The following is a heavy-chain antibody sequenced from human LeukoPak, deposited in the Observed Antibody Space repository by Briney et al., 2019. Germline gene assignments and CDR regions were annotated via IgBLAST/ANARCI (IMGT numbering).Heavy chain of an antibody. CDR1: GGSFGGYY. D-gene: IGHD3-3*01. CDR3: ARGWSFGY. CDR2: INHSGST. V-gene: IGHV4-34*01. Sequence: SETLSLTCAVYGGSFGGYYWSWIRQPPGKGLEWIGEINHSGSTNYNPSLKSRVTISVDTSKNQFSLKLSSVTAADTAVYYCARGWSFGYWGQGTLVTVSS. J-gene: IGHJ4*02.